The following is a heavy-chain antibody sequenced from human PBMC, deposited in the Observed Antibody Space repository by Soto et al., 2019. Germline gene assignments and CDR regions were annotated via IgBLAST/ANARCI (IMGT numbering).Heavy chain of an antibody. CDR2: IWYDGSNK. J-gene: IGHJ4*02. CDR1: AIIFSSYG. CDR3: ASAVS. Sequence: GGSRRRSCAASAIIFSSYGMHWVRQAPGKGLEWVGVIWYDGSNKYYGDSVKGRFTISRDNSKNTLYLQMNSLRVEARAMYYCASAVSWGQGTLVEISS. V-gene: IGHV3-33*01. D-gene: IGHD4-17*01.